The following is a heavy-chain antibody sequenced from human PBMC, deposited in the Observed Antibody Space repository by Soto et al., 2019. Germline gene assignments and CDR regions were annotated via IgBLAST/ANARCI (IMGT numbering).Heavy chain of an antibody. Sequence: SQTLSLTCAISGDSISSYSAAWNWIRQSPSGGLEWLGRTYYRSRFFSDYAESVKSRIIINPDTSKNQFSLQLKSVTPEDTAVYYCVRDRYSSSGWFDPWGQGTPVTVSS. CDR2: TYYRSRFFS. CDR3: VRDRYSSSGWFDP. J-gene: IGHJ5*02. D-gene: IGHD3-10*01. V-gene: IGHV6-1*01. CDR1: GDSISSYSAA.